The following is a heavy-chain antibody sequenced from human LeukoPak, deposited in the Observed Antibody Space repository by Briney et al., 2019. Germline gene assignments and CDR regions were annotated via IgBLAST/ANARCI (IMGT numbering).Heavy chain of an antibody. CDR2: IYSGGST. V-gene: IGHV3-66*02. CDR1: GFTVSSNY. CDR3: ARDKYYDFWSGYYSHY. Sequence: PGGSLRLSCAASGFTVSSNYLSWVRQAPGKGLEWVSVIYSGGSTYYADSVKGRFTISRDNSKNTLYLQMNSLRAEDTAVYYCARDKYYDFWSGYYSHYWGQGTLVTVSS. D-gene: IGHD3-3*01. J-gene: IGHJ4*02.